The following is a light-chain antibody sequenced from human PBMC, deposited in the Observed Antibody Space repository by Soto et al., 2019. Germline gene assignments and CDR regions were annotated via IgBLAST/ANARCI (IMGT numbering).Light chain of an antibody. CDR3: QQYGSSPKT. Sequence: VLTQSPGTLSLSPGESATLSCRASQTVSITYLTWYQQKPGQAPRLLIFGASKRATGIPDRFSGSGSGTDFTLTISRLEPEDFAVYYCQQYGSSPKTFGQGTKVDIK. CDR2: GAS. J-gene: IGKJ1*01. CDR1: QTVSITY. V-gene: IGKV3-20*01.